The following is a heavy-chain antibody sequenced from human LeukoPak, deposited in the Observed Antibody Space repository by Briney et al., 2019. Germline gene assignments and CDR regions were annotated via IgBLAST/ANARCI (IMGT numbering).Heavy chain of an antibody. V-gene: IGHV4-39*07. J-gene: IGHJ5*02. CDR2: IYHSGST. CDR1: SGSISTSNYY. CDR3: ARGGTTIFGVVIMPNWFDP. Sequence: SETLSLTCTVSSGSISTSNYYWGWVRQPPGKGLEWIGSIYHSGSTYYNPSLKSRVTISVDTSKNQFSLKLSSVTAADTAVYYCARGGTTIFGVVIMPNWFDPWGQGTLVTVSS. D-gene: IGHD3-3*01.